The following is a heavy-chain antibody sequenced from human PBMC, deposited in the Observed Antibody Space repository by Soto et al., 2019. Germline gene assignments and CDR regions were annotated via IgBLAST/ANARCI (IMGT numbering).Heavy chain of an antibody. CDR2: ISSSSSYI. J-gene: IGHJ6*02. Sequence: GGSLRLSCAASGFTFSSYSMNWVRQAPGKGLEWVSSISSSSSYIYYADSVKGRLTTSRDNAKNSLYLQMNSLRAEDTAVYYCARDWGSGWHYGMDVWGQGTTVTVSS. D-gene: IGHD6-19*01. CDR3: ARDWGSGWHYGMDV. CDR1: GFTFSSYS. V-gene: IGHV3-21*01.